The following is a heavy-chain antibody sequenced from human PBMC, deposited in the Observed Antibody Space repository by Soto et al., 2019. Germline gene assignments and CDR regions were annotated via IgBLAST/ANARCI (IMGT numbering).Heavy chain of an antibody. J-gene: IGHJ4*02. CDR1: GFTFSSYA. D-gene: IGHD3-3*02. CDR3: AKDHRRAHFWSGQNPIDY. Sequence: PGGSLRLSCAASGFTFSSYAMSWVRQAPGKGLEWVSAISGSGGSTYYADSVKGRFTISRGNSKNTLYLQMNSLRAEGTAVYYCAKDHRRAHFWSGQNPIDYWGQGTLVTGSS. V-gene: IGHV3-23*01. CDR2: ISGSGGST.